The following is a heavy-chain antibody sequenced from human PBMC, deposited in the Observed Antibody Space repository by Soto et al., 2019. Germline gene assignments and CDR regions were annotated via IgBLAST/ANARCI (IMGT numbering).Heavy chain of an antibody. D-gene: IGHD2-8*01. Sequence: SLTCTVSGASVTSFYWSWIRQAPGKGLEWIGYISDSGSTNYSPSLGSRVTISVDTSKNQFSLRLTSVTAADTAVYYCARRNGIDFWGQGTLVTVSS. CDR3: ARRNGIDF. CDR1: GASVTSFY. V-gene: IGHV4-59*08. J-gene: IGHJ4*02. CDR2: ISDSGST.